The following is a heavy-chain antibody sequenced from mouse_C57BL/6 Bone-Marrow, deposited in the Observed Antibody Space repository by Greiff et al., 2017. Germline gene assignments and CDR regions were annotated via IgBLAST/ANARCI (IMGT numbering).Heavy chain of an antibody. CDR1: GYTFTDYE. V-gene: IGHV1-15*01. J-gene: IGHJ3*01. CDR3: TRSGELRLPFAY. Sequence: VQLQESGAELVRPGASVTLSCKASGYTFTDYEMHWVKQTPVHGLEWIGAIDPETGGTAYNQKFKGKAILTADKSSSTAYMELRSLTSEDSAVYYWTRSGELRLPFAYGGQGTLVTVSA. D-gene: IGHD3-2*02. CDR2: IDPETGGT.